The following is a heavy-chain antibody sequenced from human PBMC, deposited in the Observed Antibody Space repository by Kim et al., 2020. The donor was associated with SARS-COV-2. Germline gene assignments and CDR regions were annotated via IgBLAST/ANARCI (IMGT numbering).Heavy chain of an antibody. D-gene: IGHD3-22*01. V-gene: IGHV3-33*01. Sequence: GGSLRLSCAASGFTFSSYGMHWVRQAPGKGLEWVAVIWYDGSNKYYADSVKGRFTISRDNSKNTLYLQMNSLRAEDTAVYYCARDGGGPYYYDSSGLLYWGQGTLVTVSS. CDR3: ARDGGGPYYYDSSGLLY. J-gene: IGHJ4*02. CDR2: IWYDGSNK. CDR1: GFTFSSYG.